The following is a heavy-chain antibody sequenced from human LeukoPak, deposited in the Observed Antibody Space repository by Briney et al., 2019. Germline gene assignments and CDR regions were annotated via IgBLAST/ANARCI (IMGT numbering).Heavy chain of an antibody. CDR1: GGSISSSSYY. V-gene: IGHV4-39*07. D-gene: IGHD3-10*01. CDR3: ARADRLLYYYGSGSYSHFDY. CDR2: IYYSGST. Sequence: SETLSLTCTVSGGSISSSSYYWGWIRQPPGKGLEWIGSIYYSGSTYYNPSLKSRVTISVDKSKNQFSLKLSSVTAADTAVYYCARADRLLYYYGSGSYSHFDYWGQGTLVTVSS. J-gene: IGHJ4*02.